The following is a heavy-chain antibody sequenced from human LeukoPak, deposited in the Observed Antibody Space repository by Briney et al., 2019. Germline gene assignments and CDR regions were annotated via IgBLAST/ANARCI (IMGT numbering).Heavy chain of an antibody. CDR2: VVPFFGAT. V-gene: IGHV1-69*05. CDR1: GGSVSSYT. J-gene: IGHJ3*01. D-gene: IGHD3/OR15-3a*01. Sequence: GASVKVSCKASGGSVSSYTINWVRQAPGQGLEWMGGVVPFFGATNYAQKFRGRLTISTDESAATAYMELSSLKSDDTAMYYCARFSTVPGSVKYDFWTDDAFDLWGQGTLVTVSP. CDR3: ARFSTVPGSVKYDFWTDDAFDL.